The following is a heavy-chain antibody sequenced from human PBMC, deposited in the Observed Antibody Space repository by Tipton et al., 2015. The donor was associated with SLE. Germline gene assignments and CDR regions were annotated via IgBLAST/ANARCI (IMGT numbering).Heavy chain of an antibody. CDR1: RGSFSGYS. CDR2: ISHSGTT. V-gene: IGHV4-34*01. J-gene: IGHJ6*03. Sequence: TLSLTCAVSRGSFSGYSWNWIRQSLGKGLEWIGAISHSGTTEYNPSLKSRATFSLDTSKNQFSLSLSSVTAADTAVYYCARGVAGYFYYCYMDVWGKGTTVTISS. CDR3: ARGVAGYFYYCYMDV.